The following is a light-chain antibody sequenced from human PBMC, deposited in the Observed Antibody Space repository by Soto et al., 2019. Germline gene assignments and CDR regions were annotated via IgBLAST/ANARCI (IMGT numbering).Light chain of an antibody. CDR3: GAWDDSLSAWV. V-gene: IGLV1-47*01. J-gene: IGLJ3*02. CDR2: RNN. Sequence: QSVLTQPPSASGTPGQRVTISCSGSSSNIGRNRVSWYQQLPGTAPKLLIYRNNRRPSGVPDRFSAYKSGTSASLAISGLRSEDEAVYYCGAWDDSLSAWVFGGGTKLTVL. CDR1: SSNIGRNR.